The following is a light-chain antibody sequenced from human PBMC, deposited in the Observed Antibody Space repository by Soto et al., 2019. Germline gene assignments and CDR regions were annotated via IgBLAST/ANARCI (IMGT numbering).Light chain of an antibody. J-gene: IGKJ4*01. CDR2: GAS. CDR3: QQYNKWPLT. V-gene: IGKV3-15*01. CDR1: QSVSSN. Sequence: IVMTQSPATLSVSPGERATLSCRASQSVSSNLAWNQQKPGQAPRLLIYGASTRATDIPARFSGSGSGTEFTLTITSLQSEDFAVYYCQQYNKWPLTFGGGTKVEIK.